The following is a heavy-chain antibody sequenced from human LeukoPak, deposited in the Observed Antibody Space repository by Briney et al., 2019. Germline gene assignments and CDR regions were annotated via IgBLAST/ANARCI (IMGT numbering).Heavy chain of an antibody. CDR1: GFTFSSYA. J-gene: IGHJ4*02. Sequence: PGGSLRLSCAASGFTFSSYAMHWVRQAPGKGLEWVAVISYDGSNKYYADSVKGRFTISRDNSKNTLYLQMNSLRAEDTAVYYCAKDRYSYSSSWLFDYWGQGTLVTVSS. D-gene: IGHD6-13*01. CDR3: AKDRYSYSSSWLFDY. CDR2: ISYDGSNK. V-gene: IGHV3-30-3*01.